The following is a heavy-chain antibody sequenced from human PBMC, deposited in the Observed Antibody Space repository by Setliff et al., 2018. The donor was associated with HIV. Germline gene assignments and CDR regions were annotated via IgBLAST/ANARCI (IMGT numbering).Heavy chain of an antibody. CDR3: ARPAGKSILDWLSPDAFDI. Sequence: PSETLSLTCNVSGGAISSSSYYWVWIRQPPGKGLEWIGSICYSGSTYYNPSLKSRLTISVDTSKTQFSLKLRSGTAADTAVYYCARPAGKSILDWLSPDAFDIWCLGTMSTV. V-gene: IGHV4-39*01. CDR2: ICYSGST. D-gene: IGHD3-3*01. J-gene: IGHJ3*02. CDR1: GGAISSSSYY.